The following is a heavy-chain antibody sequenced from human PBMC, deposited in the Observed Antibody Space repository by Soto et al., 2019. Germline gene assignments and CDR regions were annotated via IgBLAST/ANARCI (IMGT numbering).Heavy chain of an antibody. Sequence: QVQLVQSGAEVKKPGSTVKVSCKASGGTFSSYAISWVRQAPGQGLEWMGGIIPIFGTANYAQKFQGRVTITADESTSTAYMELSSLRSEDTAVYYCARGSKKGPYNWFDPWGQGTLVTVSS. D-gene: IGHD6-6*01. V-gene: IGHV1-69*01. J-gene: IGHJ5*02. CDR1: GGTFSSYA. CDR3: ARGSKKGPYNWFDP. CDR2: IIPIFGTA.